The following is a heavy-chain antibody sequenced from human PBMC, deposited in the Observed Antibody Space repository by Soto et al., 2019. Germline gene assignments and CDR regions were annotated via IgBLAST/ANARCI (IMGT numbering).Heavy chain of an antibody. Sequence: GGSLRLSCSASGFTFSSYSMHWVRHTPGKGLEWVSGISYDGSNKYYADSVKGRFTISRDNSKNTLYLQMNSLRAEDRAVYYCARDQLIRYCSSTSRHITHYYYYYYAMDVWGQGTRVTVYS. D-gene: IGHD2-2*01. V-gene: IGHV3-30-3*01. CDR1: GFTFSSYS. CDR3: ARDQLIRYCSSTSRHITHYYYYYYAMDV. CDR2: ISYDGSNK. J-gene: IGHJ6*02.